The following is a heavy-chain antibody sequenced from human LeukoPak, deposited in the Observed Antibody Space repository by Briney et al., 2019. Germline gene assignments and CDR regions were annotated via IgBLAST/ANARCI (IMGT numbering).Heavy chain of an antibody. J-gene: IGHJ4*02. CDR3: AREEDYGVPGY. Sequence: PSETLSLTCTVSGGSISSSSYYWGWIRQPPGKGLEWIGSIYYSGSTYYNPSLKSRVTISVDTSKNQFSLKLSSVTAADTAVYYCAREEDYGVPGYWGQGTLVTVSS. D-gene: IGHD4-17*01. V-gene: IGHV4-39*07. CDR2: IYYSGST. CDR1: GGSISSSSYY.